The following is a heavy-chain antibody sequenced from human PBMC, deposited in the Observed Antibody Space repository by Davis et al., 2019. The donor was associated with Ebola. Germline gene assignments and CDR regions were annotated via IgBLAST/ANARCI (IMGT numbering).Heavy chain of an antibody. V-gene: IGHV4-61*01. CDR3: ARDHLSSVAGVYYGMDV. D-gene: IGHD6-19*01. CDR1: GGSISSSSYY. Sequence: GSLRLSCTVSGGSISSSSYYWSWIRQPPGKGLEWIGYIYYSGSTNYNPSLKSRVTISVDTSKNQFSLKLSSVTAADTAVYYCARDHLSSVAGVYYGMDVWGKGTTVTVSS. J-gene: IGHJ6*04. CDR2: IYYSGST.